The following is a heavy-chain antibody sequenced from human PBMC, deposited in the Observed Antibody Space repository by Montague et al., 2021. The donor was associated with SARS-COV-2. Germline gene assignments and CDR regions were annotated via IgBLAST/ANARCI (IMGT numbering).Heavy chain of an antibody. D-gene: IGHD4-23*01. CDR2: INHSGTT. J-gene: IGHJ4*02. Sequence: SETLSLTCAVYGGSFSGYYWTWIRQSPGKGLEWIAEINHSGTTNYNFNPSLRSRVTISVDTSKSQFSLKLSSVIAADTGVYYCARWDPQTLTLIGLRGKSASDYWGQGTPVTVSS. V-gene: IGHV4-34*01. CDR1: GGSFSGYY. CDR3: ARWDPQTLTLIGLRGKSASDY.